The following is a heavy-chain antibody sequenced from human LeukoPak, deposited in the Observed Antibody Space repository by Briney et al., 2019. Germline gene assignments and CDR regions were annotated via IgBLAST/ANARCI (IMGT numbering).Heavy chain of an antibody. Sequence: GGSLRLSCAASGFTFSSYAMSWVRQAPGKGLEWVSAISGRGGSTYYADSVKGRFTISRDNSKNTLYLQMNSLRAEDTAVYYCAKALDYYDSSGYYRDAFDIWGQGTMVTVSS. CDR1: GFTFSSYA. J-gene: IGHJ3*02. V-gene: IGHV3-23*01. CDR3: AKALDYYDSSGYYRDAFDI. D-gene: IGHD3-22*01. CDR2: ISGRGGST.